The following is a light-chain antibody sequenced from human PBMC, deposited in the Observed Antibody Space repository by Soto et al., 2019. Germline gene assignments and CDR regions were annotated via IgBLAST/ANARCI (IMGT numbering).Light chain of an antibody. CDR2: DAS. V-gene: IGKV3-20*01. Sequence: EIVLTQSPGTLSLSPGERATLSCRASQTVIRNYLAWYQQKPGQAPRLLIYDASSRATGIPDRFSGGGSGTDFTLTISRLEPEDFAVYYCQQFSSYPLTFGGGTKVDIK. J-gene: IGKJ4*01. CDR1: QTVIRNY. CDR3: QQFSSYPLT.